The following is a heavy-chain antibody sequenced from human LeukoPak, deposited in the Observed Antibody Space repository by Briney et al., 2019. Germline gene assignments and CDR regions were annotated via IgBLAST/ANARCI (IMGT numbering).Heavy chain of an antibody. V-gene: IGHV3-48*01. D-gene: IGHD5/OR15-5a*01. CDR3: AAEEGLSWFDP. CDR2: ISSSSSSI. Sequence: PGGSLRLSCAASGFTFSGYSMNWVRQAPGKGLEWVSYISSSSSSIYYADSVKGRFTISRDNAKNSLYLQMNSLRAEDTAVYYCAAEEGLSWFDPWGQGTLVTVSS. J-gene: IGHJ5*02. CDR1: GFTFSGYS.